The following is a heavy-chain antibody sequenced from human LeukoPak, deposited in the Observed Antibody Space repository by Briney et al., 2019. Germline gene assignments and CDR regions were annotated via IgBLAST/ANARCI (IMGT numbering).Heavy chain of an antibody. J-gene: IGHJ4*02. CDR1: GFTFSNAW. Sequence: GGSLRLSCGASGFTFSNAWMSWVRQAPGKGLEWVGRIKSKTDGGTTDYAAPVKGRFTISRDDSKNTLYLQMNSLKTEDTAVYYCTTDSDYYDSSGYYQGNYFDYWGQGTLVTVSS. CDR2: IKSKTDGGTT. D-gene: IGHD3-22*01. V-gene: IGHV3-15*01. CDR3: TTDSDYYDSSGYYQGNYFDY.